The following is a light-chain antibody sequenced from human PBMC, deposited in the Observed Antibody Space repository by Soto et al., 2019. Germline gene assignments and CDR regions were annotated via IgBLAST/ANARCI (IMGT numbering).Light chain of an antibody. Sequence: EIVMTQSAATLSVSPGERVTLSCRASQSVNNNLAWYQQKPGQAPRLLIFGASTRASGIPARFSGGGSGAEYTLTISSLQSEDFAVYYCQQYDKWPRTFGQGTKVDIK. CDR1: QSVNNN. J-gene: IGKJ1*01. CDR3: QQYDKWPRT. V-gene: IGKV3-15*01. CDR2: GAS.